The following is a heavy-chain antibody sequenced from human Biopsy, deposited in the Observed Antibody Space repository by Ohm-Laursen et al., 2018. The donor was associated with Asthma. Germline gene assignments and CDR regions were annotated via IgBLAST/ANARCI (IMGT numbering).Heavy chain of an antibody. J-gene: IGHJ4*02. Sequence: SLRLSCTASGFAFDSYAMYWVRQSPGKGPEWVALISHDGRESGYVDSVKGRFAISRDNGKNSLYLQMNSLRAEDTAVYYCARDVDLRSVYWGQGTLVTVSS. V-gene: IGHV3-30*09. CDR2: ISHDGRES. CDR3: ARDVDLRSVY. D-gene: IGHD2-15*01. CDR1: GFAFDSYA.